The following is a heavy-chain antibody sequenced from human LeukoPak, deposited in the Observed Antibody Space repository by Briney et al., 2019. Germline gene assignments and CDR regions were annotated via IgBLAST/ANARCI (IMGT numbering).Heavy chain of an antibody. CDR2: VNHSGTT. CDR3: ARGRVIADY. V-gene: IGHV4-34*01. Sequence: PSETLSLTCAVYGGSFSDYHWSWIRQPPGKGLEWIGEVNHSGTTNYNPSLKSRVTISVDTSKNQFSLRLNSLTAADTAVYYCARGRVIADYWSQGTLLTVSS. D-gene: IGHD3-10*01. CDR1: GGSFSDYH. J-gene: IGHJ4*02.